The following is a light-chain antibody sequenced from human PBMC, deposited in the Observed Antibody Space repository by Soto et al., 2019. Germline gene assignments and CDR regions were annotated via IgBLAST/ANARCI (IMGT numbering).Light chain of an antibody. CDR2: PAS. V-gene: IGKV1-12*01. J-gene: IGKJ4*01. CDR3: LQANNFPVT. Sequence: DIQMTQSPSFVSASIGDRVTITCRAGQGIGSWLAWYQQVPGRAPRLLIFPASPFQSGVSSRFRGSGSGTDFTLTITSLQPEDFATYFCLQANNFPVTFGEGTKVEMK. CDR1: QGIGSW.